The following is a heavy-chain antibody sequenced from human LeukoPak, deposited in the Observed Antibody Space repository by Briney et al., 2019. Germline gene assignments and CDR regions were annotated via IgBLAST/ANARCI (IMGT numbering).Heavy chain of an antibody. CDR1: GYTFTSYG. CDR2: ISAYNGNT. CDR3: ARGAIVVVPAAIGWFDP. Sequence: ASVKVSCKASGYTFTSYGISWVRQAPGQGLEWMGWISAYNGNTNYAQKLQGRVTMTTDTSTSTAYMELWSLRSDDTAVYYCARGAIVVVPAAIGWFDPWGQGTLVTVSS. D-gene: IGHD2-2*02. J-gene: IGHJ5*02. V-gene: IGHV1-18*01.